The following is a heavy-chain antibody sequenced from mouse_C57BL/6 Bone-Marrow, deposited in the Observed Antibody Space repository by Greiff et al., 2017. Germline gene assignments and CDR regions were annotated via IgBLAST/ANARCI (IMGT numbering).Heavy chain of an antibody. CDR2: IDPSDSYT. D-gene: IGHD2-4*01. Sequence: VQLQQPGAELVKPGASVKLSCKASGYTFTSYWMQWVKQRPGQGLEWIGEIDPSDSYTNYNQKFKGKATLTVDTSSSTAYMQLRSLTSEDSAVYYCARYDDSLDYWGQGTTLTVSS. J-gene: IGHJ2*01. CDR1: GYTFTSYW. CDR3: ARYDDSLDY. V-gene: IGHV1-50*01.